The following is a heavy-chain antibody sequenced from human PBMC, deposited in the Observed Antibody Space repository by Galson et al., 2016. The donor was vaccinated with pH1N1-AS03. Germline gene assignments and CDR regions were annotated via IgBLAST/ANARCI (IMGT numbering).Heavy chain of an antibody. V-gene: IGHV1-3*01. CDR1: GYTFISYV. CDR3: ARGRGSYGMDG. J-gene: IGHJ6*02. CDR2: INAGNGNT. D-gene: IGHD1-26*01. Sequence: SCKASGYTFISYVMHLVRQAPGQRLEWIGWINAGNGNTTYSQSFQGRVTITRDTSASKAYMELSSLRSEDTAVYYCARGRGSYGMDGWGQGTTVTASS.